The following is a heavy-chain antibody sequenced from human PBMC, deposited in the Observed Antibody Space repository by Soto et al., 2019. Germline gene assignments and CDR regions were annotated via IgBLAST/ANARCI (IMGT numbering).Heavy chain of an antibody. J-gene: IGHJ6*02. V-gene: IGHV4-59*01. CDR2: ISYSGST. D-gene: IGHD5-18*01. CDR3: ARARQRDTGRGLDV. CDR1: GYAMNNYF. Sequence: SETLSIASPMSGYAMNNYFWNWIRQSPGKGLEWIGYISYSGSTSYNPSLQSRVTISSDTSKNQFSLELSSVTAADTAVYYCARARQRDTGRGLDVWGQGTTVSVSS.